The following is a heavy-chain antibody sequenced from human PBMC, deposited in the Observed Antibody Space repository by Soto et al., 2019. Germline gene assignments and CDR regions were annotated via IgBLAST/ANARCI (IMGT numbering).Heavy chain of an antibody. D-gene: IGHD3-10*01. Sequence: QVQLVQSGAEVKKPGSSVKVSCKACGGTFSSYAISWVRQAPGQGLEWMGGIIPIFGTANYAQKFQGRVTITADESTSTAYMELSSLRSEDTAVYYCVGVALQSEGMDVWGQGTTVTVSS. CDR2: IIPIFGTA. V-gene: IGHV1-69*12. CDR1: GGTFSSYA. CDR3: VGVALQSEGMDV. J-gene: IGHJ6*02.